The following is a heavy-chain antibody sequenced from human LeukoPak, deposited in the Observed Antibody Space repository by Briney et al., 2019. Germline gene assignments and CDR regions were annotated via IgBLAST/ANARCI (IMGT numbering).Heavy chain of an antibody. D-gene: IGHD3-9*01. CDR3: ARDYAILTGRAPNWFDP. CDR2: SSVYNGNT. J-gene: IGHJ5*02. CDR1: GYTFTRYG. V-gene: IGHV1-18*01. Sequence: GASVKLSCKASGYTFTRYGISWGRQAPGQGLEWLGWSSVYNGNTNSAHKHPGRGTMTTDTSTSTAYMELGSVRSDDPAVYYCARDYAILTGRAPNWFDPWGQGTLVTVSS.